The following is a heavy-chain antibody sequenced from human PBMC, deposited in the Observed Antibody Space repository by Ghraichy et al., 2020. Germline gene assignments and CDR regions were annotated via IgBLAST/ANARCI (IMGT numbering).Heavy chain of an antibody. CDR1: GGPFSNYA. CDR3: ARDGHSGFGTPDAFDI. V-gene: IGHV1-69*13. Sequence: SVKVSCKASGGPFSNYAISWVRQAPGQGLEWMGGIIPIFGTANYAQKFQGRVSITADESTTTVYMELSSLRSDDTAVFYCARDGHSGFGTPDAFDIWGQGTMVTVSS. J-gene: IGHJ3*02. D-gene: IGHD5-12*01. CDR2: IIPIFGTA.